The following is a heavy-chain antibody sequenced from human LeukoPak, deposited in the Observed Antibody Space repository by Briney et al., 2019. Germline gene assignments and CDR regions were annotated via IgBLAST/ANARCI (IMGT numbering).Heavy chain of an antibody. CDR2: ISGSGGST. D-gene: IGHD3-9*01. V-gene: IGHV3-23*01. CDR1: GFTFDDYA. Sequence: GGSLRLSCAASGFTFDDYAMHWVRQAPGKGLEWVSAISGSGGSTYYADSVKGRFTISRDNSKNTLYLQMNSLRAEDTAVYYCAIRTDILTGYYIPYFDYWGQGTLVTVSS. CDR3: AIRTDILTGYYIPYFDY. J-gene: IGHJ4*02.